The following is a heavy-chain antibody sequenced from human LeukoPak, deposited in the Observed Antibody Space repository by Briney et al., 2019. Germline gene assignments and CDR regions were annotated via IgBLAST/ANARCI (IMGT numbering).Heavy chain of an antibody. J-gene: IGHJ2*01. CDR3: AKSHPAVTTTDWYFDL. Sequence: SETLSLTCTVSGGSISNYYWSWIRQSPGKGLEWIGYISYSGETKYSPSLKSRVTMSGDRSKNTFSLRMTSVTAADTAVYFCAKSHPAVTTTDWYFDLWGRGTLVTISS. CDR1: GGSISNYY. V-gene: IGHV4-59*03. D-gene: IGHD4-17*01. CDR2: ISYSGET.